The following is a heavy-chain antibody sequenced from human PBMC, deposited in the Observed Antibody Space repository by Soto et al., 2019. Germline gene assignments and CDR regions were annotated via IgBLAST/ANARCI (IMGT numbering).Heavy chain of an antibody. CDR2: IYYSGST. CDR3: ASAGSSGYYSRPS. V-gene: IGHV4-59*01. CDR1: GGSISSYY. D-gene: IGHD3-22*01. Sequence: PSETLSLTCTVSGGSISSYYWSWIRQPPGKGLEWIGYIYYSGSTNYNPSLKSRVTISVDTSKNQFSLKLSSVTAADTAVYYCASAGSSGYYSRPSWGQGTLVTVS. J-gene: IGHJ4*02.